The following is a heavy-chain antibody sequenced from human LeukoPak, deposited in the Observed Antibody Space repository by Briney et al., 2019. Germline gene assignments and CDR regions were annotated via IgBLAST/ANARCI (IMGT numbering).Heavy chain of an antibody. Sequence: GGSLRLSCAASGFTFSSYAMSWVRQAPGKGLEWVSSISGSGGSTYYADSVKGRFTISRDNAKNSLYLQMNSLRAEDTAVYYCARVLYDSSGYYYVPNWIDPWGQGTLVTVSS. CDR3: ARVLYDSSGYYYVPNWIDP. CDR2: ISGSGGST. J-gene: IGHJ5*02. D-gene: IGHD3-22*01. CDR1: GFTFSSYA. V-gene: IGHV3-23*01.